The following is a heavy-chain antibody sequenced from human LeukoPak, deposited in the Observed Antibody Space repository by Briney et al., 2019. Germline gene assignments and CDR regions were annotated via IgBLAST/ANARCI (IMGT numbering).Heavy chain of an antibody. CDR1: GGSISSSNW. Sequence: SGTLSLTCAVSGGSISSSNWWSWVRQPPGKGLEWIGEIYHSGSTNYNPSLKSRVTISVDTSRNQFSLKLSSVTAADTAVYYCARFSYSSVGAFDIWGQGTMVTVSS. CDR3: ARFSYSSVGAFDI. V-gene: IGHV4-4*02. J-gene: IGHJ3*02. D-gene: IGHD6-19*01. CDR2: IYHSGST.